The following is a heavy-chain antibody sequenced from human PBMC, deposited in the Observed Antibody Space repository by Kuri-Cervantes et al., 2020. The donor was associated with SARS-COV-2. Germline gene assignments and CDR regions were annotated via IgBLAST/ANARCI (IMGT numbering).Heavy chain of an antibody. D-gene: IGHD3-22*01. CDR1: GFTFSSSW. Sequence: GESLKISCAASGFTFSSSWMHWVCQAPGKGLEWVGFIRSKAYGGTTEYAASVKGRFTISRDDSKSIAYLQMNSLRAEDTAVYYCARVDPTMTPDYWGQGTLVTVSS. J-gene: IGHJ4*02. CDR3: ARVDPTMTPDY. V-gene: IGHV3-71*01. CDR2: IRSKAYGGTT.